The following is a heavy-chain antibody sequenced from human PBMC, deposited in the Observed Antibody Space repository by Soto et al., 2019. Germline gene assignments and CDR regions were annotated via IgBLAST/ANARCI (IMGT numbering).Heavy chain of an antibody. CDR3: ARDSAVVPAGYGMDV. V-gene: IGHV3-53*01. J-gene: IGHJ6*02. CDR1: GFTVSSNY. CDR2: IYSGGST. Sequence: GGSLRLSCAASGFTVSSNYMSWVRQAPGKGLEWVSVIYSGGSTYYADSVKGRFTISRDNSKNTLYLQMNSLRAEDTAVYYCARDSAVVPAGYGMDVWGQGTTVTVSS. D-gene: IGHD2-2*01.